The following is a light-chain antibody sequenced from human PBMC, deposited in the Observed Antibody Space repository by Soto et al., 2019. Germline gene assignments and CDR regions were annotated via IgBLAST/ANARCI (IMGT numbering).Light chain of an antibody. CDR2: RNN. CDR1: SSNIGSNY. Sequence: QSVLTQPPSASGTPGQRVNISCSGSSSNIGSNYVYWYRQIPGTAPKLLTQRNNQRPSGVPARFSGSKSGTSASLAISGLRSEDEADYYCGGWDDSLSGPVFGGGTKVTVL. CDR3: GGWDDSLSGPV. V-gene: IGLV1-47*01. J-gene: IGLJ2*01.